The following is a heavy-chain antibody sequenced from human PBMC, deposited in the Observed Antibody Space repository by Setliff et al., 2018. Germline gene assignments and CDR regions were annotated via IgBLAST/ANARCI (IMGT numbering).Heavy chain of an antibody. CDR2: FHTGGAT. CDR1: GGSISSGGFY. Sequence: SETLSLTCTVSGGSISSGGFYWSWIPQSAGRGLEWIGHFHTGGATNYNPSLKSRVFISVDTFRSQFSLQLTSVTDADTAVYYCARTGTYRYFAYEGQGTRVTVSS. J-gene: IGHJ4*02. V-gene: IGHV4-61*09. CDR3: ARTGTYRYFAY. D-gene: IGHD1-1*01.